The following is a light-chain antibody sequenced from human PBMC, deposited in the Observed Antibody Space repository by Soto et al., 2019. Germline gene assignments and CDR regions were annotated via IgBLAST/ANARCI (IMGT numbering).Light chain of an antibody. V-gene: IGLV2-8*01. J-gene: IGLJ1*01. CDR2: EIN. CDR1: SSDVGAYDY. CDR3: SSFAGSNTFPYV. Sequence: QSALTQPPSASGSPGQSVTISCTGTSSDVGAYDYVSWYQQHPGKAPKLMIYEINKRPSGVPDRFSGSKSGNTASLTVSGLQAEDEADYYCSSFAGSNTFPYVFG.